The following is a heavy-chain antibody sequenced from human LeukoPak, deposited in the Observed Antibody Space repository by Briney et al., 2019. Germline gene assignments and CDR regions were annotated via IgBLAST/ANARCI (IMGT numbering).Heavy chain of an antibody. V-gene: IGHV3-23*01. J-gene: IGHJ3*02. CDR3: AKDIPAGAYYYDSSGYYYQDAFDI. Sequence: GGSLRLSCAASGFTFSSYAMSWVRQAPGKGLEWVSAISGSGGSTYYADSVKGRFTISRDNSKNPLYLQMNSLRAEDTAVYYCAKDIPAGAYYYDSSGYYYQDAFDIWGQGTMVTVSS. D-gene: IGHD3-22*01. CDR2: ISGSGGST. CDR1: GFTFSSYA.